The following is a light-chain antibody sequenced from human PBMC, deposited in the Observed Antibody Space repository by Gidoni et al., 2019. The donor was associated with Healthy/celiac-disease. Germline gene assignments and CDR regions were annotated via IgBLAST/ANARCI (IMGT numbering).Light chain of an antibody. CDR2: GNS. Sequence: QSVLTQPPSVSGAPGQRATISCTGSSSNIGAGYDVHWYQQLPGTAPKLLIYGNSNRPSGVPDRFSGSKSGTSASLAITGLQAEDEADYYCQSYDNSLRGVFGTGTKVTVL. V-gene: IGLV1-40*01. J-gene: IGLJ1*01. CDR3: QSYDNSLRGV. CDR1: SSNIGAGYD.